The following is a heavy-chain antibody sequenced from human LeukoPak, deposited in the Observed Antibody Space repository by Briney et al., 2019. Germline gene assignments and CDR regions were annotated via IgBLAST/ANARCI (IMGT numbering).Heavy chain of an antibody. D-gene: IGHD3-22*01. V-gene: IGHV4-34*01. J-gene: IGHJ4*02. CDR2: INHSGST. Sequence: SETLSLTCTVSGGSISSYYWSWIRQPPGKGLEWIGEINHSGSTNYNPSLKSRVTISVDTSKNQFSLKLSSVTAADTAVYYCARRQYYYDSSGYSNFDYWGQGTLVTFSS. CDR3: ARRQYYYDSSGYSNFDY. CDR1: GGSISSYY.